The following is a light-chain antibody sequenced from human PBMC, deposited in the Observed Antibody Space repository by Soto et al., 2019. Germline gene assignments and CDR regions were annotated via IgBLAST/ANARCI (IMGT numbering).Light chain of an antibody. V-gene: IGKV3-15*01. Sequence: EIVMTQSPATLSVSPGERATLSCRASQSVSNNLAWYQQKPGQAPRGLSYGASTRATGIPVRCSGSGSGTAFTLTISSLQSEDFAVSYCQQYSNWPPWTFGQGTKVEIK. J-gene: IGKJ1*01. CDR2: GAS. CDR1: QSVSNN. CDR3: QQYSNWPPWT.